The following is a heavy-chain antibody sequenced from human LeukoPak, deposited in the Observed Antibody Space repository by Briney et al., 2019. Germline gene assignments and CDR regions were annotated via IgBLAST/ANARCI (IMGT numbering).Heavy chain of an antibody. D-gene: IGHD3-22*01. J-gene: IGHJ4*02. CDR2: ISVSGGST. V-gene: IGHV3-23*01. Sequence: PGGTLRLSCEASGFTFSSSGMSWVRQAPGKGLEWVSGISVSGGSTYYADSVKGRFTISRDNSKNTLYVQMNSLRAEDTAVYYCAKRTSSGYYSTFDYWGQGILVTVSS. CDR1: GFTFSSSG. CDR3: AKRTSSGYYSTFDY.